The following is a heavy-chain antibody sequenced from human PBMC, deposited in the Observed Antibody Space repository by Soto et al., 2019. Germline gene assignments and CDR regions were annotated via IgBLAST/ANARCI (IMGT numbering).Heavy chain of an antibody. Sequence: GGSLRLSCAASGFTFSSYAMSWVRQAPGKGLEWVSAISGSGGSTYYADSVKGRFTISRDNSKNTLYLQMNSLRAEDTAVYYCAKEGVHYYDSSGYYGYWGQGTLVTVSS. D-gene: IGHD3-22*01. CDR1: GFTFSSYA. J-gene: IGHJ4*02. CDR3: AKEGVHYYDSSGYYGY. CDR2: ISGSGGST. V-gene: IGHV3-23*01.